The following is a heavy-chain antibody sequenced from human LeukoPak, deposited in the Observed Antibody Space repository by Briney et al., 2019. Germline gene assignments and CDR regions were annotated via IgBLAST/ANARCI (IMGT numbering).Heavy chain of an antibody. J-gene: IGHJ4*02. Sequence: PGGSLRLSCAASGFTFSNYAMTWVRQAPGKRLEWVSSLSGSGGSTYYADSVKGRFTISRDNSKNTLYLEMNNLRAEDTAVYYCANSYTSSSRTPFDCWGQGTLVTVSS. CDR1: GFTFSNYA. CDR3: ANSYTSSSRTPFDC. D-gene: IGHD6-6*01. CDR2: LSGSGGST. V-gene: IGHV3-23*01.